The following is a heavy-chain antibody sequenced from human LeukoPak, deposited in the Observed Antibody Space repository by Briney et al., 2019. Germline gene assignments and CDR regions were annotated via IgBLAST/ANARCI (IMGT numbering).Heavy chain of an antibody. J-gene: IGHJ4*02. Sequence: ASVKVSCKASGGTFSSYAISWVRQAPGQGLEWMGGIIPIFGTANYAQKFQGRVTITADESTSTAYMELSSLRSEDTAVYYCASTPDNRGSYLGYWGQGTLVTVSS. V-gene: IGHV1-69*13. CDR2: IIPIFGTA. CDR1: GGTFSSYA. D-gene: IGHD1-26*01. CDR3: ASTPDNRGSYLGY.